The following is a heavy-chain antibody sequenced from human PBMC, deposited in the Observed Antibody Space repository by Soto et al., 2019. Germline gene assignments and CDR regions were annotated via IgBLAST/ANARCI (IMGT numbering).Heavy chain of an antibody. CDR2: IRNKSKGETT. Sequence: EVQLVASGGDLVQPGGSLRLSCVASGFSLSDHYMDWVRQAPGKGLEWVGRIRNKSKGETTDYAASVRGRFTISRDDSKNSLYLQMDSLTTEDAAVYYCADVKWSRYYLPWGQGTLVTVSS. CDR1: GFSLSDHY. D-gene: IGHD3-3*01. V-gene: IGHV3-72*01. CDR3: ADVKWSRYYLP. J-gene: IGHJ4*02.